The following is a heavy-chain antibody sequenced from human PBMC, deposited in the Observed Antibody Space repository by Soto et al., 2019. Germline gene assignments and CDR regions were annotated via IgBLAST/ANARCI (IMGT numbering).Heavy chain of an antibody. CDR2: ISTYNGNT. CDR3: ARVVGGIPVAGSWNWFDH. Sequence: ASVKVSCKASGYTFTSYYIHWVRHAPGQGLEWMGWISTYNGNTNYAQNLQGRVTMTTDISTNTAYMELRRLRSGDTAVYYCARVVGGIPVAGSWNWFDHWGQGTLVTVAS. V-gene: IGHV1-18*01. J-gene: IGHJ5*02. D-gene: IGHD6-19*01. CDR1: GYTFTSYY.